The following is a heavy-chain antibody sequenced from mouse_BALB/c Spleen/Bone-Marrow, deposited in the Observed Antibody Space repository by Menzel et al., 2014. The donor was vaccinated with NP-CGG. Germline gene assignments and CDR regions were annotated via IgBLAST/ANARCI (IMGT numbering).Heavy chain of an antibody. D-gene: IGHD2-4*01. CDR3: ARGEDYGRGFWFAY. J-gene: IGHJ3*01. CDR1: GYSFTGYF. Sequence: EVKLVESGPELVKPGASVKISCKASGYSFTGYFMNWVMQSHGKSLEWIGRINPYNGDTFYNQKFKGKATLTVDKSSSAAHMELRSLASEDSAVYYCARGEDYGRGFWFAYWGHGTLVTVSA. V-gene: IGHV1-20*02. CDR2: INPYNGDT.